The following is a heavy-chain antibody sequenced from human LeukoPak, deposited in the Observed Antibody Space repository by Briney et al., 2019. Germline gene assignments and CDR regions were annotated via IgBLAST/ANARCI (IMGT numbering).Heavy chain of an antibody. CDR1: GGSMNNYY. CDR3: ARGGWYSAL. D-gene: IGHD6-19*01. Sequence: SETLSLTCIVSGGSMNNYYWSWIRQTPGEGLEWIGWIYYSGSTNYNPSFKSRVIISIDTSKNQFSLTLTSVTPADTAVYYCARGGWYSALWGQGSLVSVSS. V-gene: IGHV4-59*01. J-gene: IGHJ4*02. CDR2: IYYSGST.